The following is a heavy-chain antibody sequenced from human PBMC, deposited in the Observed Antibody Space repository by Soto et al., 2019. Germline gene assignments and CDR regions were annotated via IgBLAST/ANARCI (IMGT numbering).Heavy chain of an antibody. CDR1: VFTFSIYA. CDR2: ISGSGTST. Sequence: PVGSLRLSCAASVFTFSIYAITWDRHAPGKGLEWVSGISGSGTSTYYADSVKGRFTISRGNSKNTLYLQMNSLRAEDTAVYYCAKDSRAYGDYSMTVDYWGQGTLVTVSS. V-gene: IGHV3-23*01. D-gene: IGHD4-17*01. J-gene: IGHJ4*02. CDR3: AKDSRAYGDYSMTVDY.